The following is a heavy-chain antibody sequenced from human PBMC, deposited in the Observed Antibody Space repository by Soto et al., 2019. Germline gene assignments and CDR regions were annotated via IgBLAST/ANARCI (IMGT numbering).Heavy chain of an antibody. Sequence: SETLSLTCAVSGGSISSSSYYWGWIRQPPGKGLEWIGSIYYSGSTYYNPSLKSRVTISVDTSKNQFSLKLSSVTAADTAVYYCARHVPPTIFGVVTTSYFDYWGQGTLVTVSS. CDR2: IYYSGST. D-gene: IGHD3-3*01. V-gene: IGHV4-39*01. CDR3: ARHVPPTIFGVVTTSYFDY. CDR1: GGSISSSSYY. J-gene: IGHJ4*02.